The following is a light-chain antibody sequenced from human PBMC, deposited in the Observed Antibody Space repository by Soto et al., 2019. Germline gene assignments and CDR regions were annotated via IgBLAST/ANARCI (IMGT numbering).Light chain of an antibody. Sequence: EIVLTQSPATLSLSPGERATLSCRASQSFSSSSLAWYQQKPGQAPRLLISGASSRAADIPDRFSGSGSGTDFTLTINRLEPEDFAVYHCQQYDSSPRTFGQGTKLDIK. J-gene: IGKJ1*01. CDR3: QQYDSSPRT. CDR2: GAS. V-gene: IGKV3-20*01. CDR1: QSFSSSS.